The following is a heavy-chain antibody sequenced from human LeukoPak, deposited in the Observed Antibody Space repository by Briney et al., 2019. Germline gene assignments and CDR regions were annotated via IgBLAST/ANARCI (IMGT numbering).Heavy chain of an antibody. J-gene: IGHJ3*02. Sequence: PGGSLRLSCAASGFTISSYSMNWVRPAPGKGLEWVSSISSSSNYIYYADSVKGRFTISRDNAKNSLYLQMNSLRAEDTAVYYCARDDGYYDFWSGHEGDAFDIWGQGTMVTVSS. CDR1: GFTISSYS. V-gene: IGHV3-21*01. CDR2: ISSSSNYI. CDR3: ARDDGYYDFWSGHEGDAFDI. D-gene: IGHD3-3*01.